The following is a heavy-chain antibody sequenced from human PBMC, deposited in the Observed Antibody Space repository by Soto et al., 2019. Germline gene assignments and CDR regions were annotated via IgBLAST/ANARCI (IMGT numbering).Heavy chain of an antibody. D-gene: IGHD2-15*01. CDR1: GFTVSSNY. CDR2: IYSGGST. V-gene: IGHV3-53*01. J-gene: IGHJ6*02. CDR3: ARAFVVAATYYYGMDV. Sequence: EVQLVESGGGLIQPGGSLRLSCAASGFTVSSNYMSWVRQAPGKGLEWVSVIYSGGSTYYADSVKGRFTISRDNSKNTRYLQMNSRRAEDTAVYYCARAFVVAATYYYGMDVWGQGTTVTVSS.